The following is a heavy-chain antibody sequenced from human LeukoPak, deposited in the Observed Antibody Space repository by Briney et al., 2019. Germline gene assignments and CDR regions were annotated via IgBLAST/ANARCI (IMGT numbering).Heavy chain of an antibody. CDR2: FSPKNGGT. V-gene: IGHV1-2*02. CDR1: GYTFTDYS. D-gene: IGHD1-26*01. CDR3: ARNWEGVDY. Sequence: ASVKVSCKASGYTFTDYSMHWLRPAPGQGLEWMGWFSPKNGGTDYPQKFQGRVTMTSDTSITTAYMELSSLTSDDTAVYYCARNWEGVDYWGQGTLVTVSS. J-gene: IGHJ4*02.